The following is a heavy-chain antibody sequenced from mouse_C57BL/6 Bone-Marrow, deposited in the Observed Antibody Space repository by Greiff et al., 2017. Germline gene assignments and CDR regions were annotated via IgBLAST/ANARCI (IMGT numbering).Heavy chain of an antibody. CDR2: INPGSGGT. CDR1: GYAFTNYL. CDR3: ARRSYYYGSSYLYYYAMDY. Sequence: VQLQESGAELVRPGTSVKVSCKASGYAFTNYLIEWVKQRPGQGLEWIGVINPGSGGTNYNEKFKGKATLTADKSSSTAYMQLSSLTSEDSAVXFCARRSYYYGSSYLYYYAMDYWGQGTSVTVSS. D-gene: IGHD1-1*01. J-gene: IGHJ4*01. V-gene: IGHV1-54*01.